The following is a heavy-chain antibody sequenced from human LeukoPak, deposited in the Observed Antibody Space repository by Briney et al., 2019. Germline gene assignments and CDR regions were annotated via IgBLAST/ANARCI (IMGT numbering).Heavy chain of an antibody. D-gene: IGHD5-24*01. CDR1: GFTVSSNY. CDR3: ARNRGGNGYNSYDY. J-gene: IGHJ4*02. Sequence: PGGSLRLSCAASGFTVSSNYMSWVRQAPGKGLEWVSVIYSGGSTYYADSVKGRFTISRDNSKNTLYLQMNSLRAGDTAVYYCARNRGGNGYNSYDYWGQGTLVTVSS. V-gene: IGHV3-66*02. CDR2: IYSGGST.